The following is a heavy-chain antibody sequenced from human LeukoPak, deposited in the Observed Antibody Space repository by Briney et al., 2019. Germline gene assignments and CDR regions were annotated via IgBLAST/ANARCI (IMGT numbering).Heavy chain of an antibody. CDR2: ISGSGGST. D-gene: IGHD4-23*01. CDR3: AKGGRWDQTIYFDY. CDR1: GFTFSSYA. J-gene: IGHJ4*02. V-gene: IGHV3-23*01. Sequence: GGSLRLSCAASGFTFSSYAMSWVRQAPGKGLEWVSAISGSGGSTYYADSVKGRFTGSRDNSKNTLYLQMNNLRVEDTAVYYCAKGGRWDQTIYFDYWGQGTLVTVSS.